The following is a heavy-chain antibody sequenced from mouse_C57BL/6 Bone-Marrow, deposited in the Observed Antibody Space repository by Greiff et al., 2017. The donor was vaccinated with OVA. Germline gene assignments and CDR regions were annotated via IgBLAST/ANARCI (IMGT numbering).Heavy chain of an antibody. CDR3: ARDGGNYEGFAY. J-gene: IGHJ3*01. D-gene: IGHD2-1*01. CDR2: INYDGSST. Sequence: EVQVVESEGGLVQPGSSMKLSCTASGFTFSDYYMAWVRQVPEKGLEWVANINYDGSSTYYLDSLKSRFIISRDNAKNILYLQMSSLKSEDTATYYCARDGGNYEGFAYWGQGTLVTVSA. CDR1: GFTFSDYY. V-gene: IGHV5-16*01.